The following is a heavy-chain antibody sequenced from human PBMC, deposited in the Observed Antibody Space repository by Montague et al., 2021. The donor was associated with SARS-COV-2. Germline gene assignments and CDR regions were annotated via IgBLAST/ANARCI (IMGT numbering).Heavy chain of an antibody. CDR2: INHSGST. CDR3: AISMVRGFSRAFDI. V-gene: IGHV4-34*01. D-gene: IGHD3-10*01. J-gene: IGHJ3*02. CDR1: GGSFSGYY. Sequence: SETLSLTCAVYGGSFSGYYWSWIRQPPGKGLEWIGEINHSGSTNYNPSXXSRVTISVDTSKNQFSLKLSSVTAADTAVYYCAISMVRGFSRAFDIWGQGTMVTVSS.